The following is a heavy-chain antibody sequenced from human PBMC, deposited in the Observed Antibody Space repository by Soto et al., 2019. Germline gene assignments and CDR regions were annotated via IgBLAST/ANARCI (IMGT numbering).Heavy chain of an antibody. CDR2: IRSKAYGGTT. CDR1: GFTFGDYA. J-gene: IGHJ4*02. D-gene: IGHD5-18*01. V-gene: IGHV3-49*04. Sequence: GGSLRLSCTASGFTFGDYAMSWVRQAPGKGLEWVGFIRSKAYGGTTEYAASVKGRFTISRDDSKSIAYLQMNSLKTEDTAVYYCTRVYARIQLWLWGHFDYWGQGTLVTVSS. CDR3: TRVYARIQLWLWGHFDY.